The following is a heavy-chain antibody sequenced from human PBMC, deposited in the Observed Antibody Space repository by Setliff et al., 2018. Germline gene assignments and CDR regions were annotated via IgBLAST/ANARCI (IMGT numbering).Heavy chain of an antibody. J-gene: IGHJ4*02. D-gene: IGHD1-26*01. CDR2: FYTSGNT. Sequence: PSETLSLTCTVSGDSTSSGYYYWTWIRQSAGKGLEWIGHFYTSGNTNYNPSLKSRVTISVDTSKNQFSLKLSSVTAADTAVYYCARVAQGLPYVGGRYFDYWGQGTLVTVSS. CDR1: GDSTSSGYYY. CDR3: ARVAQGLPYVGGRYFDY. V-gene: IGHV4-61*09.